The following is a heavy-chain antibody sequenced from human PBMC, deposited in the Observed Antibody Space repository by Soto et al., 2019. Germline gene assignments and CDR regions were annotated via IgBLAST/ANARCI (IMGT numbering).Heavy chain of an antibody. CDR1: GFTFSGYA. D-gene: IGHD4-4*01. CDR3: AKSGTPTVVFYYHYMDV. CDR2: ISDSSGST. J-gene: IGHJ6*03. Sequence: EVQLLESGGGLVQPGGSLRLSCAASGFTFSGYAMNWVRQAPGKGLEWVSGISDSSGSTFYEDSVKGRFTISRDNSNNSLYLPMNLLIADDKAIYTCAKSGTPTVVFYYHYMDVWGTGTPVTVSS. V-gene: IGHV3-23*01.